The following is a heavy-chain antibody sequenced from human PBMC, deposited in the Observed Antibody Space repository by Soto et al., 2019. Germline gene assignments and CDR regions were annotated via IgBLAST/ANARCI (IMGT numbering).Heavy chain of an antibody. V-gene: IGHV1-2*04. D-gene: IGHD3-22*01. CDR2: INPNSGGT. J-gene: IGHJ3*02. CDR1: GYTFTGYY. CDR3: ARISYYYDSSGSADDAFDI. Sequence: GASVKVSCKASGYTFTGYYMHWVRQAPGQGIEWMGWINPNSGGTNYAQKFQGWVTMTRDTSISTAYRELSRLRSDDTAVYYCARISYYYDSSGSADDAFDIWRQGTMITVSS.